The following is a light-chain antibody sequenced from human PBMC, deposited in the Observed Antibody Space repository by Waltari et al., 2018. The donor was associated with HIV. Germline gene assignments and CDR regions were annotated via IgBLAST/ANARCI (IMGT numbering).Light chain of an antibody. CDR3: CSYTKTGTFV. CDR1: SSEVGGHNY. Sequence: QSALTQPASVSGSPGQSITISCTGNSSEVGGHNYVSWYQHYSGKAPKMVIYDVSRRPSGFSNRFSGSKSGNTASRTISGLQAEDEADYSCCSYTKTGTFVFGGGTKLTVL. J-gene: IGLJ3*02. CDR2: DVS. V-gene: IGLV2-14*03.